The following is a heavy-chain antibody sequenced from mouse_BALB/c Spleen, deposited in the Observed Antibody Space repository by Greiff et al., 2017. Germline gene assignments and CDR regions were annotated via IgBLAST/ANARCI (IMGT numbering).Heavy chain of an antibody. CDR2: ISYDGSN. Sequence: EVKLQESGPSLVKPSQSLSLTCSVTGYSITSGYYWNWIRQFPGNKLEWMGYISYDGSNNYNPSLKNRISITRDTSKNQFFLKLNSVTTEDTATYYCARGGYGLMDYWGQGTSVTVSS. J-gene: IGHJ4*01. CDR3: ARGGYGLMDY. CDR1: GYSITSGYY. V-gene: IGHV3-6*02. D-gene: IGHD3-1*01.